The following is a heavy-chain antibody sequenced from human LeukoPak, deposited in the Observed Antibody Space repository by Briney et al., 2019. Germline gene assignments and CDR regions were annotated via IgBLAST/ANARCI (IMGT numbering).Heavy chain of an antibody. CDR3: ARVWDYSNYDSWNWFDL. CDR1: GGTFSSYA. D-gene: IGHD4-11*01. J-gene: IGHJ5*02. CDR2: IIPIFGTA. Sequence: ASVKVSCKASGGTFSSYAISWVRQALGQGLEWMGGIIPIFGTANYAQKFQGRVTITTDESTSTAYMELSSLRSEDTAVYYCARVWDYSNYDSWNWFDLWGQGTLVTVSS. V-gene: IGHV1-69*05.